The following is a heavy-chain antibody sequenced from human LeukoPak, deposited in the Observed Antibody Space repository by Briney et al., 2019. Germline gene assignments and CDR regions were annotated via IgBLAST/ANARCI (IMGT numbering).Heavy chain of an antibody. D-gene: IGHD3-22*01. CDR2: TNPNSGGT. V-gene: IGHV1-2*02. CDR1: GYTFTGYY. J-gene: IGHJ4*02. CDR3: ARDGSYYDSSGYWYYFDY. Sequence: ASVKVSCKASGYTFTGYYMHWVRQAPGQGLEWMGWTNPNSGGTNYAQKLQGRVTMTTDTSTSTAYMELRSLRSDDTAVYYCARDGSYYDSSGYWYYFDYWGQGTLVTVSS.